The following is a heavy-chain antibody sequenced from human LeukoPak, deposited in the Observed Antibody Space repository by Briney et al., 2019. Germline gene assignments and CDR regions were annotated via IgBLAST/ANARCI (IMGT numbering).Heavy chain of an antibody. Sequence: PGGSLRLSCAASGFTFSSYAMHWVRQAPGKGLEWVAVISYDGSNKYYADSVKGRFTISRDNSKNTLYLQMNSLRAEDTAVYYCARRLGIAAASDYWGQGTLVTVSS. J-gene: IGHJ4*02. V-gene: IGHV3-30*04. CDR2: ISYDGSNK. CDR1: GFTFSSYA. CDR3: ARRLGIAAASDY. D-gene: IGHD6-13*01.